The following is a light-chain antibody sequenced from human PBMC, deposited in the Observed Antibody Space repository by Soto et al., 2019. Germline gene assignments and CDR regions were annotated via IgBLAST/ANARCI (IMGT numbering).Light chain of an antibody. V-gene: IGKV3D-15*01. CDR2: GAS. CDR3: QQYVASPYT. Sequence: ETLLAQAPATLSESPGGRATLTCRSSQSVGTKLAWYHQKPGQAPRLLISGASSRATGIPDRFSASGSGTDFTLTISSLEPEDFAVYYCQQYVASPYTFGQGTKVDI. J-gene: IGKJ2*01. CDR1: QSVGTK.